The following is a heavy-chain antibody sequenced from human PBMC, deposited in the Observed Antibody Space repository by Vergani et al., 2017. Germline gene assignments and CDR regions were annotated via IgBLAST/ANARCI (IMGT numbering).Heavy chain of an antibody. V-gene: IGHV3-33*01. D-gene: IGHD3-10*01. CDR3: ARDQNGSGSFDY. CDR1: GFTFSSYG. Sequence: QVQLVESGGGVVQPGRSLRLSCAASGFTFSSYGMHWVRQAPGKGLEWVAVIWYDGSNKYYADSVKGRFTISRDNSKNTLYLQMNSLRAEDTAVYYCARDQNGSGSFDYWGQGTLVTVSS. CDR2: IWYDGSNK. J-gene: IGHJ4*02.